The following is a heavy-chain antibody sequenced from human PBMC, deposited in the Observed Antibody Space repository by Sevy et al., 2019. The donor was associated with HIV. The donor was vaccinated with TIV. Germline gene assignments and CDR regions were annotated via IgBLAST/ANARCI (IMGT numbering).Heavy chain of an antibody. V-gene: IGHV4-39*01. Sequence: SETLSLTCTVSGGSISSRSYYWGWIRQPPGKGLEWIGSIYYSGSTYYNPSLKSRVTISVDTSKNQFSLQMSSVTAADTAVYYCARQYCSSSISYYRAAWFDPWGQGTLVTVSS. J-gene: IGHJ5*02. CDR1: GGSISSRSYY. D-gene: IGHD2-2*01. CDR2: IYYSGST. CDR3: ARQYCSSSISYYRAAWFDP.